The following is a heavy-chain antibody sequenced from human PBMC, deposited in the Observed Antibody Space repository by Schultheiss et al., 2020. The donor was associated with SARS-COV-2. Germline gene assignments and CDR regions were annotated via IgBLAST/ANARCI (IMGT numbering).Heavy chain of an antibody. J-gene: IGHJ6*02. CDR3: AREDYYYGMNV. V-gene: IGHV4-59*01. CDR2: IHNSGST. Sequence: SETLSLTCTVSGGSISGDYWGWIRQPPGKGLEWIGYIHNSGSTNYNPSLKSRVTISMDTSMNQFSLKLSSVTAADTAVYYCAREDYYYGMNVWGQGTAVTVSS. CDR1: GGSISGDY.